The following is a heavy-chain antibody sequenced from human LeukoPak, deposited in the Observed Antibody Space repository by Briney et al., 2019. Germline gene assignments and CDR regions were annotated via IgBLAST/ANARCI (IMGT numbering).Heavy chain of an antibody. D-gene: IGHD1-26*01. CDR3: ARGLGASSFWFDP. J-gene: IGHJ5*02. CDR1: GYTFTAYF. V-gene: IGHV1-2*02. CDR2: INPNTGGI. Sequence: GASVNVSCKASGYTFTAYFMQWVRQAPGQGLEWMGWINPNTGGIDCAQKFHGRVTMTWDTSSSTFYMELSRLTYDDTATYYCARGLGASSFWFDPWGQGTLVTVSS.